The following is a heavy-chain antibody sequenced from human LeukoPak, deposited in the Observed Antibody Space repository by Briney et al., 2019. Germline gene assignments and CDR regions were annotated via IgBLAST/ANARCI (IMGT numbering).Heavy chain of an antibody. CDR2: IFYSGST. Sequence: SETLSLTCTVSGGSISSSSYYWGWIRQPPGKGLERIGNIFYSGSTYYNPSLKSRVTISVDTSKNQFSLKLSSVTAADTAVYYCARYSSSWYYFRYWGQGTLVTVSS. J-gene: IGHJ4*02. D-gene: IGHD6-13*01. CDR3: ARYSSSWYYFRY. V-gene: IGHV4-39*01. CDR1: GGSISSSSYY.